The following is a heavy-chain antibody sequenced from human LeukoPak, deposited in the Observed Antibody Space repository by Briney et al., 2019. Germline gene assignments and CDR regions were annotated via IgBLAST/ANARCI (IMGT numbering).Heavy chain of an antibody. D-gene: IGHD6-19*01. CDR1: GYTFTSYA. J-gene: IGHJ6*03. CDR3: ARVRRSLTSRSYYYYMDV. Sequence: ASVKVSCKASGYTFTSYAMNWVRQAPGQGLEWMGWINTNTGNPTYAQGFTGRFVFSLDTSVSTAYLQISSLKAEVTAVYYCARVRRSLTSRSYYYYMDVWGKGTTVTVSS. CDR2: INTNTGNP. V-gene: IGHV7-4-1*02.